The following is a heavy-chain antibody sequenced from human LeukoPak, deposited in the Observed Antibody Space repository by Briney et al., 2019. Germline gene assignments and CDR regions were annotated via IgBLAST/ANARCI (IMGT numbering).Heavy chain of an antibody. CDR1: GFTFSSYE. V-gene: IGHV3-48*03. CDR3: ARVNAAAGAFDY. D-gene: IGHD6-13*01. Sequence: GGSLRLSCAASGFTFSSYEMNWVRQAPGKGLEWVSYISSSGSTIYYADSVKGRFTISRDNAKNPLYLQMNSLRAEDTAVYYCARVNAAAGAFDYWGQGTLVTVSS. CDR2: ISSSGSTI. J-gene: IGHJ4*02.